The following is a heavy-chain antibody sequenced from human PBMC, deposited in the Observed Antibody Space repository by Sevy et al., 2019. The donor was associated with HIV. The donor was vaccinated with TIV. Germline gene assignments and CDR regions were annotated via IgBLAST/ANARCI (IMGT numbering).Heavy chain of an antibody. CDR2: IKQDAGQK. CDR3: ARDDGNYYFHY. J-gene: IGHJ4*02. D-gene: IGHD1-7*01. V-gene: IGHV3-7*01. Sequence: GGSLRLTCAASGFTFSKYWMGWVRQAPGKGLEWVANIKQDAGQKYYVDSVKGRFTISRDNAKNSLYLQMNSLRAEDMAVYFCARDDGNYYFHYWVQGTLVTVSS. CDR1: GFTFSKYW.